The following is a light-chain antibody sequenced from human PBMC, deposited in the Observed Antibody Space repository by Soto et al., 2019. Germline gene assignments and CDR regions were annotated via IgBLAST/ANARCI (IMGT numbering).Light chain of an antibody. Sequence: EILLTQSPGTLSLSPGERATLSWRASQSVSSSYLAWYQQKTGQAPRLLIYGASSRATGIPDRFSGSGSGTDFTLTISRLEPEDFAVYYCQQYGSSLITFGQGTRLEI. J-gene: IGKJ5*01. V-gene: IGKV3-20*01. CDR1: QSVSSSY. CDR2: GAS. CDR3: QQYGSSLIT.